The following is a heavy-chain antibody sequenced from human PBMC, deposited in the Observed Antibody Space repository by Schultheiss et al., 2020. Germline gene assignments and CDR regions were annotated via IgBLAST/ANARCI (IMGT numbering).Heavy chain of an antibody. CDR2: ISSSSSYI. V-gene: IGHV3-21*01. CDR1: GFTFSAYD. D-gene: IGHD1-7*01. J-gene: IGHJ4*02. Sequence: GESLKISCAASGFTFSAYDMNWVRQAPGKGLEWVSSISSSSSYIYYADSVKGRFTISRDNAKNSLYLQMNSLRAEDTAVYYCASYLKYNWNYYFDYWGQGTLVTVSS. CDR3: ASYLKYNWNYYFDY.